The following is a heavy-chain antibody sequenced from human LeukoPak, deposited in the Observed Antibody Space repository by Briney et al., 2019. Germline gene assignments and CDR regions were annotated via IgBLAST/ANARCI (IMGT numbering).Heavy chain of an antibody. CDR3: AREATGATGYFDY. V-gene: IGHV3-48*03. CDR2: IPSSGSTI. CDR1: GFTFSTYE. Sequence: GGSLRLSCAASGFTFSTYEMNWVRQAPGKGLEWVSYIPSSGSTIYYVDSVKGRFTISRDNAKNSLYPQMNSLRVEDTAVYYCAREATGATGYFDYWGQGTLVTVSS. J-gene: IGHJ4*02. D-gene: IGHD1-26*01.